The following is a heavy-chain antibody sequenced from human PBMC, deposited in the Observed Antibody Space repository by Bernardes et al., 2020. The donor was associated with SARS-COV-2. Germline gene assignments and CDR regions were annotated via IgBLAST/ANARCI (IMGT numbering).Heavy chain of an antibody. D-gene: IGHD3-3*01. CDR2: IKSKTDGGTT. J-gene: IGHJ3*02. CDR1: GFTFSNAW. Sequence: GWSLRLSCAASGFTFSNAWMSWVRQAPGKGLEWVGRIKSKTDGGTTDYAAPVKGRFTISRDDSKNTLYLQINSLKTEDTAVYYCTTGGAITIFGVVIVMDAFDIWGQGTMVTVSS. V-gene: IGHV3-15*01. CDR3: TTGGAITIFGVVIVMDAFDI.